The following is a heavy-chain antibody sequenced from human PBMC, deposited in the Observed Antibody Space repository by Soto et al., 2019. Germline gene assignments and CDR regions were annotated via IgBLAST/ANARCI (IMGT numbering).Heavy chain of an antibody. Sequence: GGSLRLSCAASGFTFSSYSMNWVRQAPGKGLEWVSYISSSSSTIYYADSVKGRFTISRDNAKNSLYLQMNSLRDEDTAVYYCARDLGEVYYYDSSGYSDWGQGTLVTVSS. J-gene: IGHJ4*02. CDR1: GFTFSSYS. V-gene: IGHV3-48*02. CDR3: ARDLGEVYYYDSSGYSD. D-gene: IGHD3-22*01. CDR2: ISSSSSTI.